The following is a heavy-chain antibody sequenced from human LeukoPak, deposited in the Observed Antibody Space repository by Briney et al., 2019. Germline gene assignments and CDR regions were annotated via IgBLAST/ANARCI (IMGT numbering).Heavy chain of an antibody. J-gene: IGHJ4*02. CDR3: ATKEGAYYDVLTGYYKGGYYFDY. CDR2: ISYRGGSI. Sequence: GGSLRLSCAASGFTFSDYYMTWIRQAPGKGLEWISYISYRGGSIYYADSVKGRFTISRDNAKNSLYLQMNGLRAEDTAIYYCATKEGAYYDVLTGYYKGGYYFDYWGQGTMVTVSS. V-gene: IGHV3-11*01. D-gene: IGHD3-9*01. CDR1: GFTFSDYY.